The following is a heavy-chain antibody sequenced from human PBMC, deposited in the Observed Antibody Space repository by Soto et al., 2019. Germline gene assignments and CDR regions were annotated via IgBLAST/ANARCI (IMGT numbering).Heavy chain of an antibody. V-gene: IGHV3-30*18. Sequence: PGGSPRLSCAASGFTFSSYGMHWVRQAPGKGLEWVAVISYDGSNKYYADSVKGRFTISRDNSKNTLYLQMNSLRAEDTAVYYCAKVGVRGYSGYDYYYYYGMDVWGQGTTVTVSS. D-gene: IGHD5-12*01. CDR1: GFTFSSYG. CDR2: ISYDGSNK. J-gene: IGHJ6*02. CDR3: AKVGVRGYSGYDYYYYYGMDV.